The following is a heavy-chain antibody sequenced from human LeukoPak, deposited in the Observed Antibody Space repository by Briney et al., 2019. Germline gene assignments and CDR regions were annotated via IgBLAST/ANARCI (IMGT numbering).Heavy chain of an antibody. CDR1: GFTFSSYA. CDR3: AKDDSYVVVPAAEDY. V-gene: IGHV3-23*01. Sequence: GGSLRLSCAASGFTFSSYAMSWVRQAPGKGLEWVSAISGSGGSTYYADSVKGRFTTSRDNSKNTLYLQMNSLRAKDTAVYYCAKDDSYVVVPAAEDYWGQGTLVTVSS. J-gene: IGHJ4*02. D-gene: IGHD2-2*01. CDR2: ISGSGGST.